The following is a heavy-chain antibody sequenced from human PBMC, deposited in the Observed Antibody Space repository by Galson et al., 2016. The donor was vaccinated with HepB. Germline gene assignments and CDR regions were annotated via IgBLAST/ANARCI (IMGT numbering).Heavy chain of an antibody. D-gene: IGHD3-16*01. J-gene: IGHJ6*04. CDR3: ASFGGGYYYYYGMGV. V-gene: IGHV3-21*01. CDR2: ISSSSAKI. Sequence: SLRLSCAASGFSFSDYTMNWVRQAPGKGLEWVSSISSSSAKIHYTDSVKRRFTISRDNDKNSLYLQLNSLRAEDTAFYYCASFGGGYYYYYGMGVWGKGTTVTVSS. CDR1: GFSFSDYT.